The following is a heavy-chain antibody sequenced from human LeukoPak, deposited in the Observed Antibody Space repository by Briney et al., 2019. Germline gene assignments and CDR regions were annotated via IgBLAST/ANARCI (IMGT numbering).Heavy chain of an antibody. CDR1: GGSISSYY. V-gene: IGHV4-59*01. CDR2: IFYTGTT. CDR3: ATGGASSEPFDY. J-gene: IGHJ4*02. Sequence: SEPLSLTCTVSGGSISSYYWSWIRQPPGKGLEWIGFIFYTGTTNYNPSLRSRVTISLDMSKNQFSLKLSSVTAADTAVYFCATGGASSEPFDYWGQGTLVTVSS. D-gene: IGHD6-13*01.